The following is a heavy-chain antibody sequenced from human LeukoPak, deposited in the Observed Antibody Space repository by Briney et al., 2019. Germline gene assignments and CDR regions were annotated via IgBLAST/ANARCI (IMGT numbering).Heavy chain of an antibody. J-gene: IGHJ4*02. V-gene: IGHV3-21*01. D-gene: IGHD3-10*01. CDR2: ISSSSSYI. Sequence: KSGGSLRLSCAASGSTFSSYSMNWVRQAPWKGLEWVSSISSSSSYIYYADSVKGRFTISRDNAKNSLYLQMNSLRAEDTAVYYCASFYGSGSYSLDYWGQGTLVTVSS. CDR1: GSTFSSYS. CDR3: ASFYGSGSYSLDY.